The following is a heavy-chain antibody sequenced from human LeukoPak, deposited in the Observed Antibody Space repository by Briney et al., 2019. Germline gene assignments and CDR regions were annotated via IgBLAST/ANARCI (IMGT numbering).Heavy chain of an antibody. V-gene: IGHV3-23*01. CDR2: ISGTGGST. J-gene: IGHJ4*02. D-gene: IGHD3/OR15-3a*01. Sequence: GGSLRLSCAASGFTFSSYAMTWVRQAPGKGLEWVSSISGTGGSTFYADSVKGRFTISRDNSKNTLYLQMNSLRAEDTAVYYGARSKSVGQLDYWGQGTLVTVSS. CDR1: GFTFSSYA. CDR3: ARSKSVGQLDY.